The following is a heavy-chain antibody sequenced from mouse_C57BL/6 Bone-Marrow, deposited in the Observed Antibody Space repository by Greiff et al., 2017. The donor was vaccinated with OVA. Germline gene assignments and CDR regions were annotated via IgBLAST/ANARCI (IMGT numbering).Heavy chain of an antibody. CDR1: GYTFTSYG. CDR2: IYPRSGNT. J-gene: IGHJ2*01. D-gene: IGHD1-1*01. V-gene: IGHV1-81*01. Sequence: VKLVESGAELARPGASVKLSCKASGYTFTSYGINWVKQRTGQGLEWIGEIYPRSGNTYYNEKFKGKATLTAGKSSSTAYMGLRSLTSADSAVYFFARFTTVVEGDSWGQGTTLTVSS. CDR3: ARFTTVVEGDS.